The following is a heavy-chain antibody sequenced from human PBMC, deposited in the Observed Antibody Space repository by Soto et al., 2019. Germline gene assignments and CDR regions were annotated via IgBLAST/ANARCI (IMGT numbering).Heavy chain of an antibody. V-gene: IGHV1-24*01. CDR2: LNPEDGET. CDR3: AAALVVVLGATSIDY. J-gene: IGHJ4*02. CDR1: GYTLTDLS. D-gene: IGHD3-22*01. Sequence: GASVKVSCKVSGYTLTDLSIHWVRQAPEKGLEWMGGLNPEDGETIYAQKFQGRVTMTEDTPTDTAYMELSSLRSEDTAVYYCAAALVVVLGATSIDYWGQGTLVTVSS.